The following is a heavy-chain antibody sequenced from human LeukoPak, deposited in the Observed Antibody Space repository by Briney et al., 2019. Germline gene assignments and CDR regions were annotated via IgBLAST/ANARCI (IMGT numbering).Heavy chain of an antibody. J-gene: IGHJ4*02. CDR3: ATRVGPSEFDY. D-gene: IGHD1-26*01. CDR2: MNPHTANT. V-gene: IGHV1-8*03. CDR1: GYTFTGYY. Sequence: ASVKVSCKASGYTFTGYYMHWVRQATGQGLEWMGWMNPHTANTGYAQKFQGRVTITWNTSISTVYMELSSLRSEDTAVYYCATRVGPSEFDYWGQGTLVTVSS.